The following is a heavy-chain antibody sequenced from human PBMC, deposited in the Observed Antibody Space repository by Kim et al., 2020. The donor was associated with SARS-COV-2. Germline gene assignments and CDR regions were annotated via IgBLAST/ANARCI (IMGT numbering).Heavy chain of an antibody. CDR1: GFTFSSYG. D-gene: IGHD3-10*01. V-gene: IGHV3-33*06. Sequence: GGSLRLSCAASGFTFSSYGMHWVRQAPGKELEWVAVIWYDGSNKYYADSVKGRFTISRDNSKNTLYLQMNSLRAEDTAVYYCAKSISRNYGSGSYPCDYWGQGTLVTVSS. CDR2: IWYDGSNK. J-gene: IGHJ4*02. CDR3: AKSISRNYGSGSYPCDY.